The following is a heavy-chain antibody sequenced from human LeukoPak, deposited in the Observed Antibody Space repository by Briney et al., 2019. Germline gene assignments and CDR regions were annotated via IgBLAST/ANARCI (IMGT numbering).Heavy chain of an antibody. V-gene: IGHV3-48*04. J-gene: IGHJ4*02. CDR3: ARVFWETVNTGYYSDF. D-gene: IGHD3-22*01. CDR2: ISSSSSRV. Sequence: GSLRLSCVASGFALSTYSMSWVRQAPGKGLEWVSFISSSSSRVEYADSVKGRFTISRDNANNALHLQMNSLRAEDTAVYYCARVFWETVNTGYYSDFWGPGTLVTVSS. CDR1: GFALSTYS.